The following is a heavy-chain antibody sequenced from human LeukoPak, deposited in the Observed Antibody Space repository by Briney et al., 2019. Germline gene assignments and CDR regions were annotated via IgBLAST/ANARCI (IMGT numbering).Heavy chain of an antibody. CDR1: GYTFTSYG. V-gene: IGHV1-18*01. J-gene: IGHJ6*02. Sequence: PVASVKVSCKASGYTFTSYGISWVRQAPGQGLEWMGWISAYNGNTNYAQKLQGRVTMTTDTSTSTAYMELRSLRSDDTAVYYCARDWGCSSTSCNTYYYYGMDVWGQGTTVTVSS. D-gene: IGHD2-2*02. CDR2: ISAYNGNT. CDR3: ARDWGCSSTSCNTYYYYGMDV.